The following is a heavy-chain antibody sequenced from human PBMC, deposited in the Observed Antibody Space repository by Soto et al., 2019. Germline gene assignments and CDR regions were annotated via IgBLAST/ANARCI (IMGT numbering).Heavy chain of an antibody. V-gene: IGHV1-69*13. CDR1: GGTFSSYA. D-gene: IGHD2-2*01. J-gene: IGHJ6*02. CDR3: ARGVVPAARHYGMDV. CDR2: IIPIFGTA. Sequence: SVKVSCKASGGTFSSYAISWVRQAPGQGLEWMGGIIPIFGTANYAQKFQGRVTITADESTSTAYMELSSLRSEDTAVYYCARGVVPAARHYGMDVWGQGTTGTCSS.